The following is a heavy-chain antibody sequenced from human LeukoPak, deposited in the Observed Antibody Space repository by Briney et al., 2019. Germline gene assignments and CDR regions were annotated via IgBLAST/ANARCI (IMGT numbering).Heavy chain of an antibody. CDR2: INPNSGGT. CDR3: ARVLDVLRYFDWLDY. CDR1: GYTFTGYY. V-gene: IGHV1-2*02. D-gene: IGHD3-9*01. Sequence: GSSVKVSCKASGYTFTGYYMHWVRQAPGQGLEWMGWINPNSGGTNYAQKFQGRVTMTRDTSISTAYMELSRLRSDDTAVYYCARVLDVLRYFDWLDYWGQGTLVTVSS. J-gene: IGHJ4*02.